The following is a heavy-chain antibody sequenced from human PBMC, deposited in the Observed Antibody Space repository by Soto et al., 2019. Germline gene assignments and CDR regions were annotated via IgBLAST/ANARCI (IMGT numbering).Heavy chain of an antibody. J-gene: IGHJ4*02. CDR1: GFTFSSYS. CDR2: ISSSSGYI. Sequence: EVQLVESGGGLVKPGGSLRLSCAASGFTFSSYSMNWVRQAPGKGLEWVSSISSSSGYIYYADSVKGRFTISRDNAKNDLYQQRTSLGAEDTAVYYCAGAPQYSSGWYAGVDYWGQGTLVTVSS. V-gene: IGHV3-21*01. D-gene: IGHD6-19*01. CDR3: AGAPQYSSGWYAGVDY.